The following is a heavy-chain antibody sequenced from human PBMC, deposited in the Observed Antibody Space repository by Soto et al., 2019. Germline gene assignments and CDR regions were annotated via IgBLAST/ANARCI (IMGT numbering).Heavy chain of an antibody. CDR2: ISAYNGNT. CDR1: GYTFTNYA. V-gene: IGHV1-18*01. Sequence: QVQLVQSGAEVKKPGASVKVSCKASGYTFTNYAISWVRQAPGQGLEWMGWISAYNGNTNYAQKLRGRVTMTTDTSSSTGYMELRILRSDDTAVYYCARDSPPVDYWGQGTLVTVSS. J-gene: IGHJ4*02. CDR3: ARDSPPVDY.